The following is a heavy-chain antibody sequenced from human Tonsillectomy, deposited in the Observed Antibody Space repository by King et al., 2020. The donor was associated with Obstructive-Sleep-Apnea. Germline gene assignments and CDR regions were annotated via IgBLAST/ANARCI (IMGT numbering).Heavy chain of an antibody. Sequence: QLQESGPGLVKPSQTLSLTCTVSGGSISSGGYYWSWIRQHPGKGLEWIGYIYYSGSTYYNPSLKSRVTISVDTSKNQFSLKLSSVTAADTAVYYCARQNDRITMVRGVAFDIWGQGTMVTVSS. CDR1: GGSISSGGYY. V-gene: IGHV4-31*03. J-gene: IGHJ3*02. CDR3: ARQNDRITMVRGVAFDI. CDR2: IYYSGST. D-gene: IGHD3-10*01.